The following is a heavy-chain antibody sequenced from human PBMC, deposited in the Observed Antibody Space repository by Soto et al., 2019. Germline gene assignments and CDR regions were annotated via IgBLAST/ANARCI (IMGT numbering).Heavy chain of an antibody. CDR1: VGSCSSGSYY. J-gene: IGHJ4*02. Sequence: SETLSLTCTVSVGSCSSGSYYWSWILQPPGKGLEWIGYIYYSGSTNYNPSLKSRVTISVDTSKNQFSLKLSSVTAADTAVYYCARDGDYYDSSGYYGPGTYFDYWGQGTLVTVSS. V-gene: IGHV4-61*01. CDR2: IYYSGST. CDR3: ARDGDYYDSSGYYGPGTYFDY. D-gene: IGHD3-22*01.